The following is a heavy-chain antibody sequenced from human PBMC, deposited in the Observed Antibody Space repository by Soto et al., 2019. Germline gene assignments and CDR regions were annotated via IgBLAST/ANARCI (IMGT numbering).Heavy chain of an antibody. CDR3: AKRRPYSSSWYEDY. CDR1: GFTFSSYA. D-gene: IGHD6-13*01. J-gene: IGHJ4*02. V-gene: IGHV3-23*01. CDR2: ISGSGGST. Sequence: GGSLRLSCAASGFTFSSYAMSWVRQAPGKGLEWVSAISGSGGSTYYADSVKGRFTISRDNSKNTLYLQMDSLRAEDTAVYYCAKRRPYSSSWYEDYWGQGTLVTVSS.